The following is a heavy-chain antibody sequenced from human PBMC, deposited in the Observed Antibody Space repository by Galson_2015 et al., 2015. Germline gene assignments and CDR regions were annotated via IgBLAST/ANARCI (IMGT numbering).Heavy chain of an antibody. J-gene: IGHJ4*02. CDR3: ARVSAEVNYYDSSGGAT. CDR1: GGTFSSYA. Sequence: SVKVSCKASGGTFSSYAISWARRAPGQGLEWMGGIIPIFGTANYAQKFQGRVTITADESTSTAYMELSSLRSEDTAVYYCARVSAEVNYYDSSGGATWGQGTLVTVSS. CDR2: IIPIFGTA. D-gene: IGHD3-22*01. V-gene: IGHV1-69*13.